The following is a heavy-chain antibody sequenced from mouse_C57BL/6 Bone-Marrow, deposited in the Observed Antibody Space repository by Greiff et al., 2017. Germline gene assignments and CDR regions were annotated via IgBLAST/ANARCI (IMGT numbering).Heavy chain of an antibody. CDR1: GYTFTSYW. CDR3: ARGRGNRNYSNYARAMDY. CDR2: IDPNSGGT. V-gene: IGHV1-72*01. J-gene: IGHJ4*01. D-gene: IGHD2-5*01. Sequence: QVQLQQPGAELVKPGASVKLSCKASGYTFTSYWMHWVKQRPGRGLEWIGRIDPNSGGTKYNEKFKSKATLTVDKPSSTAYMQLSSLTSEDSAVYYCARGRGNRNYSNYARAMDYWGQGTSVTVSS.